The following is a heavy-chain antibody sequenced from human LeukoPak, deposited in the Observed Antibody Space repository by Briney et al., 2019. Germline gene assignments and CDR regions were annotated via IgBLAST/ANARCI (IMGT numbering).Heavy chain of an antibody. CDR1: GGSFASSSNY. CDR2: IYYSGNT. D-gene: IGHD2-15*01. CDR3: ARVGVFGYCTRDSCHSPLDY. Sequence: SETLSLTCTVSGGSFASSSNYWVWIRQPPGKGLEWIGSIYYSGNTHYNPSLKSRVTISVDTSKNQFSLNLASVTAADTAVYYCARVGVFGYCTRDSCHSPLDYWGQGTLVTVSS. J-gene: IGHJ4*02. V-gene: IGHV4-39*07.